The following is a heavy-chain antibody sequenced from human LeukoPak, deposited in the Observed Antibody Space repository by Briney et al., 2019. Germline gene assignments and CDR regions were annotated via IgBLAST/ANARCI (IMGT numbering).Heavy chain of an antibody. CDR1: GFTFSSCG. Sequence: GGSLRLSCAASGFTFSSCGFNWVRQAPGKGLEWVSSIGPTGTDRYYADSVRGRFTISRDNAKNSMYLQMDSLRDEDTAVYYCATETTGRRYDYWGQGTLLTVSS. D-gene: IGHD1-14*01. CDR2: IGPTGTDR. J-gene: IGHJ4*02. V-gene: IGHV3-21*01. CDR3: ATETTGRRYDY.